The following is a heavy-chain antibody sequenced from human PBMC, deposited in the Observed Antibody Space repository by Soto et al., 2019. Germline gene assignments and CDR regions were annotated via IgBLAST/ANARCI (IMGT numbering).Heavy chain of an antibody. D-gene: IGHD2-21*02. V-gene: IGHV3-23*01. Sequence: PRWSLRLSCSASVFTFGSYAMTWFRQAPGKGLEWVASITNSGDRTEYAFFVEGRFTISRDNSNNMLYLQMKNLRAGDTALYYCAKETSGDWGYMDVWGRGTTVTVSS. J-gene: IGHJ6*03. CDR3: AKETSGDWGYMDV. CDR2: ITNSGDRT. CDR1: VFTFGSYA.